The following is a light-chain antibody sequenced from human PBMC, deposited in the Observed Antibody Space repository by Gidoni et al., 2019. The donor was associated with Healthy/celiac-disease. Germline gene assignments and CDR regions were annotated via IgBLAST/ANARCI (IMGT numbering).Light chain of an antibody. Sequence: SEVAQSPATLSVSTGDRATLSCRASQSVSRYCAWYHQKPGQAPSLLIYYAANRATGIPARFSGSGSGTDFTLTIISLEPADFAVYYCQQRSNWPPALTFGGGTKVEIK. CDR1: QSVSRY. J-gene: IGKJ4*01. CDR3: QQRSNWPPALT. V-gene: IGKV3-11*01. CDR2: YAA.